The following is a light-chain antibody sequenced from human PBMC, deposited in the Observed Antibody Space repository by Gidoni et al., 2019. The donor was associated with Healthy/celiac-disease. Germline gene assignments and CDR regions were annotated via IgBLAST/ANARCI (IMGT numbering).Light chain of an antibody. V-gene: IGKV1-39*01. J-gene: IGKJ4*01. Sequence: DIQMTHSPSSLSASVGDRVTITSRASQSISSYLNWYQQKPGNAPKLLIYAASSLQSGVPSRFSGSGSGTDFTLTISSLQPEDFATYYCQQSYSTPLTFGGGTKVEIK. CDR3: QQSYSTPLT. CDR2: AAS. CDR1: QSISSY.